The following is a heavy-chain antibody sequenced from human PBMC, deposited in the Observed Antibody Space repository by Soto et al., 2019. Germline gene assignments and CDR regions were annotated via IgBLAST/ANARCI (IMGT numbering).Heavy chain of an antibody. Sequence: PGGSLRLSCAASGFTFSSYGMHWVRQAPGKGLEWVAVISYDGSNKYYADSVKGRFTISRDNSKNTLYLQMNSLRAEDTAVYYCARDRDNWGGPYSYYGTDAWGQGTTVTV. CDR3: ARDRDNWGGPYSYYGTDA. CDR2: ISYDGSNK. CDR1: GFTFSSYG. J-gene: IGHJ6*02. D-gene: IGHD7-27*01. V-gene: IGHV3-30*03.